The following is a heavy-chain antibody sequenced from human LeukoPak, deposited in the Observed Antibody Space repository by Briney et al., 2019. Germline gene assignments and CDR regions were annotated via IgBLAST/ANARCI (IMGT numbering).Heavy chain of an antibody. J-gene: IGHJ1*01. CDR1: GYTFTSYD. V-gene: IGHV1-8*01. CDR3: ARADSSGYYSYFQH. Sequence: ASVKVSCKASGYTFTSYDINWVRQATGQGLGWMGWMNPNSGNTGYAQKFQGRVTMTRNTSISTAYMELSSLRSEDTAVYYCARADSSGYYSYFQHWGQGTLVTVSS. CDR2: MNPNSGNT. D-gene: IGHD3-22*01.